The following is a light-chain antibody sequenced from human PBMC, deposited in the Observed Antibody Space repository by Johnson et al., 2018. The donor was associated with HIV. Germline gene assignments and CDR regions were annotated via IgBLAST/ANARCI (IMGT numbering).Light chain of an antibody. J-gene: IGLJ1*01. CDR1: SSNIGNNY. CDR3: GTWDSSLSAGV. Sequence: LTQPPSVSVAPGQTVTISCSGSSSNIGNNYVSWYQQLPGTAPKLLIYDNNKRPSGIPDRFSGSKSGTSATLGITGLQTGDEADYYCGTWDSSLSAGVFGTGTKVTVL. V-gene: IGLV1-51*01. CDR2: DNN.